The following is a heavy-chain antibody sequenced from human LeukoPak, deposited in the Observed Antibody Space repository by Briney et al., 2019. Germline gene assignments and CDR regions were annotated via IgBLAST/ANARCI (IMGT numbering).Heavy chain of an antibody. CDR3: ARVGSSHCSSTSCYNNWIDP. CDR2: IYSSGST. Sequence: SETLSLTCTVSGGSISSSSYYWGWIRQPPGKGLEWIGSIYSSGSTYYNPSLKSRVTISVDTSKNQFSLKLSSVTAADTAVYYCARVGSSHCSSTSCYNNWIDPWGQGTLVTVSS. D-gene: IGHD2-2*02. J-gene: IGHJ5*02. V-gene: IGHV4-39*07. CDR1: GGSISSSSYY.